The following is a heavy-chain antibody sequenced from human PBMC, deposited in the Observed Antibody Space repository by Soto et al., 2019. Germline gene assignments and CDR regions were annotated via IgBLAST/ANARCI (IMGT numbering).Heavy chain of an antibody. J-gene: IGHJ3*01. CDR1: GFNFKDYW. CDR2: IGEDGGIS. Sequence: EVQLVESGGGLVQPGGSLRLSCAGSGFNFKDYWMTWVRQAPGKGLEWLANIGEDGGISNYVDSVEGRFTISRDNVKNSLDLQINSLRAEDTAVYYCARDRNYHLSGYYDAFDVWGQGTVVTVSS. CDR3: ARDRNYHLSGYYDAFDV. D-gene: IGHD3-9*01. V-gene: IGHV3-7*01.